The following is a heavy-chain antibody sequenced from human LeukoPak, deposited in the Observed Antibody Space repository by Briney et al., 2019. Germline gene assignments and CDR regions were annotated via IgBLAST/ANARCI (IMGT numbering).Heavy chain of an antibody. CDR3: ARGPRTTGTTYYDYGMDV. CDR2: IIPIFGTA. CDR1: VGTFSSYA. V-gene: IGHV1-69*13. D-gene: IGHD1-1*01. J-gene: IGHJ6*04. Sequence: ASVKVSCKASVGTFSSYAISWVRQAPGQGLEWMGGIIPIFGTANYAQKFQGRVTITADESTSTAYMELSSLRSEDTAVYYCARGPRTTGTTYYDYGMDVWGKGTTVTVSS.